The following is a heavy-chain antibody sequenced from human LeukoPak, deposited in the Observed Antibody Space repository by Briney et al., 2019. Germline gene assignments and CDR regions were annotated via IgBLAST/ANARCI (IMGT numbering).Heavy chain of an antibody. D-gene: IGHD1-14*01. CDR3: ARGGLAFGGN. V-gene: IGHV4-4*02. Sequence: SETLSLTCTVSGGSISSGNWWSWVHQPPGKGLEWIGEISHSGNINYNPSLKSRVTISVDKAKNQFSLRLTSVTTADTAVYYCARGGLAFGGNWGQGTLVTVSS. CDR2: ISHSGNI. CDR1: GGSISSGNW. J-gene: IGHJ4*02.